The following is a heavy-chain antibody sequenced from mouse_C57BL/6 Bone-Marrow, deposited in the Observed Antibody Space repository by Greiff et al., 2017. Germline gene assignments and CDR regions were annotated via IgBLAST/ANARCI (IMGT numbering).Heavy chain of an antibody. CDR2: IDPSDSYT. CDR3: AREGYYYGYYFDY. J-gene: IGHJ2*01. CDR1: GYTFTSYW. Sequence: QVQLKQPGAELVKPGASVKLSCKASGYTFTSYWMQWVKQRPGQGLEWIGEIDPSDSYTNYNQKFKGKATLTVDTSSSTAYMQLSSLTSEDSAVYYCAREGYYYGYYFDYWGQGTTLTVSS. D-gene: IGHD1-1*01. V-gene: IGHV1-50*01.